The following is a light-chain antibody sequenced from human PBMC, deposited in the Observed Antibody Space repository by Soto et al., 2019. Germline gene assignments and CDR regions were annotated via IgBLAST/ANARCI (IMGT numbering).Light chain of an antibody. CDR1: QSISSY. Sequence: DIQMTQSPSSLSASVGDRVTITCRASQSISSYLNWYQHKPGKAPKLLIYAASSLQSGVPSRFSGSGSGTDFTLTISILQPEDFATYSCQQSYITPPWTFGQGTKVDIK. V-gene: IGKV1-39*01. CDR2: AAS. CDR3: QQSYITPPWT. J-gene: IGKJ1*01.